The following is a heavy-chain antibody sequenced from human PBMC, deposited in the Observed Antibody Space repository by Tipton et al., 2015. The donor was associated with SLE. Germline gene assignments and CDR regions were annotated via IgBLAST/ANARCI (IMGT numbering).Heavy chain of an antibody. V-gene: IGHV3-15*01. CDR3: TTDNPRNRTPQQTHYFDY. CDR2: IKSKTDGGTT. D-gene: IGHD6-13*01. J-gene: IGHJ4*02. Sequence: GSLRLSCAASGFTFSSYSMNWVRQAPGKGLEWVGRIKSKTDGGTTDYAAPVKGRFTISRDDSKNTLYLQMNSLKTEDTAVYYCTTDNPRNRTPQQTHYFDYWGQGTLVTVSS. CDR1: GFTFSSYS.